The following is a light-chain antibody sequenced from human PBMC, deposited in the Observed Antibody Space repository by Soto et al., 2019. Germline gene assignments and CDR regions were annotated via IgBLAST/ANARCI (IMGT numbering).Light chain of an antibody. CDR3: QQSYDMPYT. J-gene: IGKJ2*01. V-gene: IGKV1-39*01. CDR1: EKINSY. Sequence: DIQLTQSPSSLSASVGDRVTITCRASEKINSYLNWYKQKPGKAPELMIYLTSSLQPGVTSRFGGSRSGTDFTLTISSLQPEDFATYYCQQSYDMPYTFGQGTKLVI. CDR2: LTS.